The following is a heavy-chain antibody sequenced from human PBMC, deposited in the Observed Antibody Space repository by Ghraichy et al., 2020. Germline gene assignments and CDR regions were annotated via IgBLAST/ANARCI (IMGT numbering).Heavy chain of an antibody. V-gene: IGHV4-34*01. CDR3: ARPMVRGVIGPRPFGY. D-gene: IGHD3-10*01. Sequence: SETLSLTCAVYGGSFSGYYWSWIRQPPGKGLEWIGEINHSGSTNYNPSLKSRVTISVDTSKNQFSLKLSSVTAADTAVYYCARPMVRGVIGPRPFGYWGQGTLVTVSS. CDR2: INHSGST. CDR1: GGSFSGYY. J-gene: IGHJ4*02.